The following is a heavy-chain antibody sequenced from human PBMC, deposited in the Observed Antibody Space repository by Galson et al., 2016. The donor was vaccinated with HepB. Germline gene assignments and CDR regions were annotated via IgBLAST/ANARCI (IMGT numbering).Heavy chain of an antibody. J-gene: IGHJ4*02. CDR1: GGSFSSFG. V-gene: IGHV1-69*06. CDR3: ARPAARGIFFHF. D-gene: IGHD3-10*01. Sequence: SVKVSCKASGGSFSSFGTSWVRQAPGQGPEWMGEIIPFFGTTNYAPKFRGRVTISPDISTSTVYMEMSSLTSDDTAMYYCARPAARGIFFHFWGQGTVVTVSS. CDR2: IIPFFGTT.